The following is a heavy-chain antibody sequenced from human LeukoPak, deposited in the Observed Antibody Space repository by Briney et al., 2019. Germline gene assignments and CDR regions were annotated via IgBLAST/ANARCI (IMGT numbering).Heavy chain of an antibody. J-gene: IGHJ4*02. Sequence: GGSLRLSCAASGFTFSRYAMTWVRQAPGKGLEWVAVISYDGSNKYYADSVKGRFTISRDNSKNTLYLQMNSLRAEDTAVYYCARARDGDFDYWGQGTLVTVSS. D-gene: IGHD5-24*01. CDR1: GFTFSRYA. V-gene: IGHV3-30-3*01. CDR3: ARARDGDFDY. CDR2: ISYDGSNK.